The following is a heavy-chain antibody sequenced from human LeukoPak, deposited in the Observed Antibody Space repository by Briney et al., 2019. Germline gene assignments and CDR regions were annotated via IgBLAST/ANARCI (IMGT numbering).Heavy chain of an antibody. D-gene: IGHD4-23*01. Sequence: SSETLSLTCTVSGGSISSYYWSWIRQPPGKGLEWIGYIYHSGSTYYNPSLKSRVTISVDRSKNQFSLKLSSVTAADTAVYYCARGRGGYFDYWGQGTLVTVSS. CDR2: IYHSGST. J-gene: IGHJ4*02. V-gene: IGHV4-59*12. CDR3: ARGRGGYFDY. CDR1: GGSISSYY.